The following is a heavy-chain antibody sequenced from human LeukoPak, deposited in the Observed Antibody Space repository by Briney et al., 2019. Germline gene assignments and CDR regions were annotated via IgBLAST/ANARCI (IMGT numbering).Heavy chain of an antibody. CDR1: GGSISRSSHY. Sequence: SETLSLTCTVSGGSISRSSHYWGWIRQPPGKGLEWIGSIYYSGSTYYNPSLKSRVTISVDTSKNQCSLKLRSVTAADSAVYYCARRNGDLRAFDLWGQGTVVTVSS. D-gene: IGHD4-17*01. V-gene: IGHV4-39*01. J-gene: IGHJ3*01. CDR2: IYYSGST. CDR3: ARRNGDLRAFDL.